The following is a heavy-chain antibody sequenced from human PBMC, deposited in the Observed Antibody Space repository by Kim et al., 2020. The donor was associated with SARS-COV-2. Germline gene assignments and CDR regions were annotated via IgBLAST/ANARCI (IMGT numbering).Heavy chain of an antibody. V-gene: IGHV1-69*04. D-gene: IGHD2-21*02. CDR3: ARAPPAYCGGDCYWRAFDI. Sequence: GRVTITADKSTSTAYMELSSLRSEDTAVYYCARAPPAYCGGDCYWRAFDIWGQGTMVTVSS. J-gene: IGHJ3*02.